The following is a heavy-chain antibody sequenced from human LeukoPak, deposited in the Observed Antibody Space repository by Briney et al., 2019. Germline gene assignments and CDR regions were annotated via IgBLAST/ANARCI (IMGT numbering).Heavy chain of an antibody. CDR1: GFTFSSYS. Sequence: GGSLRLSCAASGFTFSSYSMNWVRQAPGKGLEWVSSISSSSSYIYCADSVKGRFTISRDNAKNSLYLQMNSLRAEDTAVYYCARGYCSSTSCSYYFDYWGQGTLVTVSS. V-gene: IGHV3-21*01. D-gene: IGHD2-2*01. J-gene: IGHJ4*02. CDR2: ISSSSSYI. CDR3: ARGYCSSTSCSYYFDY.